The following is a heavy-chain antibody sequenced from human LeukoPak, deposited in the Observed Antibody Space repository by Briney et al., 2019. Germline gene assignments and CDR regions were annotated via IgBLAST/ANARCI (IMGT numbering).Heavy chain of an antibody. Sequence: SETLSLTCAVSGYSISSGYYWGWIRQPPGKGLEWIGSIYHNGSTYYNPSLKSRVTISVDTSKNQFSLKLTSVTAADTAVYYCARDLSGYASPFDYWGQGTLVTVSS. CDR1: GYSISSGYY. J-gene: IGHJ4*02. CDR3: ARDLSGYASPFDY. CDR2: IYHNGST. D-gene: IGHD5-12*01. V-gene: IGHV4-38-2*02.